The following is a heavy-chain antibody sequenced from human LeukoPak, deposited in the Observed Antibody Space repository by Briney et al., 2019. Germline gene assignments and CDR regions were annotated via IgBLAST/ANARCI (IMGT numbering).Heavy chain of an antibody. CDR1: GFSLSNYW. CDR2: INQDGSDK. Sequence: PGGSLRLSCAASGFSLSNYWMSWVRQAPGKGLEWVANINQDGSDKYYVDSVMGRFTISKDNANNSVYLQINSLRPEDTAIYYCAWYGVTHGLDVWGQGTTVTVSS. J-gene: IGHJ6*02. CDR3: AWYGVTHGLDV. D-gene: IGHD3-10*01. V-gene: IGHV3-7*01.